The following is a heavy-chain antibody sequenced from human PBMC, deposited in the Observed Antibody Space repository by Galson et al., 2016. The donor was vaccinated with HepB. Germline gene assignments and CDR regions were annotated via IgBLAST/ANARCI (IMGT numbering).Heavy chain of an antibody. J-gene: IGHJ3*02. CDR1: GYSFTSYW. V-gene: IGHV5-10-1*01. D-gene: IGHD3-22*01. CDR3: ARLPNNYYDSSGYRSDAFDI. CDR2: IDPSDSYT. Sequence: QSGAEVKKPGESLRISCKGSGYSFTSYWISWVRQMPGKGLEWMGRIDPSDSYTNYSPSFQGHVTISADKSISPAYLPWCSLKASDTAMYYCARLPNNYYDSSGYRSDAFDIWGQGTMVTVSS.